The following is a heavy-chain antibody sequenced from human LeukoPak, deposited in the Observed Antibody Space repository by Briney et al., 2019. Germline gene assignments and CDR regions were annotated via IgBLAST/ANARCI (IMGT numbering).Heavy chain of an antibody. CDR1: GGSITNYY. V-gene: IGHV4-59*01. D-gene: IGHD2-15*01. CDR3: AREGIVVVGAATGEKMDV. CDR2: IYYGGTN. J-gene: IGHJ6*04. Sequence: SETLSRTCTVSGGSITNYYWRWLRQRQGMGLEWIGYIYYGGTNNYKPSLKSRVTISVDTYKNQFSLKLSSVTAADTAVYYCAREGIVVVGAATGEKMDVWGKGTTVTVSS.